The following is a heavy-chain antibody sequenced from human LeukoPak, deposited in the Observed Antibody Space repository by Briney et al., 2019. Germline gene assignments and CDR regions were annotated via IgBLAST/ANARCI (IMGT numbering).Heavy chain of an antibody. D-gene: IGHD2-2*03. V-gene: IGHV4-4*02. J-gene: IGHJ2*01. CDR2: IYHSGST. CDR1: GGSISSSNW. CDR3: ARDRGYCSSTSCYVYWYFDL. Sequence: SGTLSLTCAVSGGSISSSNWRSWVRQPPGKGLEWIGEIYHSGSTNYNPSLKSRVTISVDKSKNQFSLKLSSVTAADTAVYYCARDRGYCSSTSCYVYWYFDLWGRGTLVTVSS.